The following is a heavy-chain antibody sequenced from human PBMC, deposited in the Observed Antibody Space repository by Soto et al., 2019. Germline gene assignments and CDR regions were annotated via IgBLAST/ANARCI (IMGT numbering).Heavy chain of an antibody. J-gene: IGHJ4*02. Sequence: GGSLRLSCAASGFTFSSYGMHWVRQVPGKGLEWVAVIWYDGSNKYYADSVKGRFTISRDNSKNTLYLQMNSLRAEDMAVYYCARDKQGDGYIFDYWGQGTLVTVSS. CDR3: ARDKQGDGYIFDY. CDR1: GFTFSSYG. D-gene: IGHD5-12*01. CDR2: IWYDGSNK. V-gene: IGHV3-33*01.